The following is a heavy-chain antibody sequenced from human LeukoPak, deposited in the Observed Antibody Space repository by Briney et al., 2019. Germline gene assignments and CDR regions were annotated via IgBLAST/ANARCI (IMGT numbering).Heavy chain of an antibody. CDR2: ISYSGST. J-gene: IGHJ4*02. CDR3: ARDLNGDYVPGGFDY. D-gene: IGHD4-17*01. V-gene: IGHV4-59*01. Sequence: SETLSLTCTVSGGSIRSYYWSWIRQPPGKGLEWIGYISYSGSTNYNSSLKSRVTISVDTSKNQFSLKLSSVTAADTAVYYCARDLNGDYVPGGFDYWGQGTLVTVSS. CDR1: GGSIRSYY.